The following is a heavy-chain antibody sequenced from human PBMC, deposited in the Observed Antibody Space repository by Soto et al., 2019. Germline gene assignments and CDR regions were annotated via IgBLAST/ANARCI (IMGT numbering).Heavy chain of an antibody. CDR1: GGSISSYY. CDR3: ARVHGDYAPFDY. Sequence: QVQLQESGPGLVKPSETLSLTCTVSGGSISSYYWSWIRQPPGKGLEWIGYIYYSGGTNYNPSLKSRVTISVDTSKNQFSLKLSSVTAADTAVYYCARVHGDYAPFDYWGQGTLVTVSS. CDR2: IYYSGGT. V-gene: IGHV4-59*01. J-gene: IGHJ4*02. D-gene: IGHD4-17*01.